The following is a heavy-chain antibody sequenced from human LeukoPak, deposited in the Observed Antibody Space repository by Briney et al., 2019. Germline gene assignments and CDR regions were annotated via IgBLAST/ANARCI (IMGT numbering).Heavy chain of an antibody. V-gene: IGHV4-34*01. CDR2: INHSGST. CDR1: GGSFSGYY. CDR3: ARVPVWVLVVGAREAFDI. D-gene: IGHD1-26*01. Sequence: SETLSLTCAVYGGSFSGYYRSWIRQPPGKGLEWIGEINHSGSTNYNPSLKSRVTISVDTSKNQFSLKLSSVTAADTAVYYCARVPVWVLVVGAREAFDIWGQGTMVTVSS. J-gene: IGHJ3*02.